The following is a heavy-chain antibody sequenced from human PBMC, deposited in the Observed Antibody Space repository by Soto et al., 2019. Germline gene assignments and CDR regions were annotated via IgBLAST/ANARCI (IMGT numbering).Heavy chain of an antibody. D-gene: IGHD2-15*01. V-gene: IGHV3-30-3*01. CDR3: LIVGYCMSMKCFGQEY. CDR1: GFTFSRYA. CDR2: ISYDGSNK. Sequence: GGSLRLSCAASGFTFSRYAMHWVRQAPGKGLEWVAVISYDGSNKYYADSVKGRFTISRYNSKNTLYLQMNSLRAEDTAVYYCLIVGYCMSMKCFGQEYWGKGIVVTVSS. J-gene: IGHJ4*02.